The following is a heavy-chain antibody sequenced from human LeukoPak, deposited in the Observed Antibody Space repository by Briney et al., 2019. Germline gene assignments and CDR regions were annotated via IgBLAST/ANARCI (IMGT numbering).Heavy chain of an antibody. CDR2: IYYSGST. CDR3: ARQAGTTRGDAIDI. CDR1: GGSISSYY. V-gene: IGHV4-59*08. J-gene: IGHJ3*02. Sequence: SETLSLTCTVSGGSISSYYWSWIRQPPGKGLEWIGYIYYSGSTNYNPSLKSRVTISVDTSKNQFSLKLSSVTAADTAVYYCARQAGTTRGDAIDIWGQGTMVIVSS. D-gene: IGHD1-1*01.